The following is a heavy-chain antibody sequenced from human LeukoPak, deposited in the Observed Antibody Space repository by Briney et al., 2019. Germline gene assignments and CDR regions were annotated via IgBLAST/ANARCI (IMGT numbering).Heavy chain of an antibody. CDR3: ARLGGAPTRDYFDY. CDR2: IWYDGSNK. CDR1: EFTFSDYG. Sequence: GGPLRLSCAPSEFTFSDYGRHWVRQAPGKGLEWVAVIWYDGSNKYYADSVKGRFTISRDNSKNTLYLQMNSLRAEDTAVYYCARLGGAPTRDYFDYWGQGTLVTVSS. D-gene: IGHD3-16*01. J-gene: IGHJ4*02. V-gene: IGHV3-33*01.